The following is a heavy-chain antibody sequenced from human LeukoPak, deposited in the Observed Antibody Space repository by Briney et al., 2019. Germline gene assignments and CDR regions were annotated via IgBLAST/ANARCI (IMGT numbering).Heavy chain of an antibody. CDR1: GGSFSGYY. J-gene: IGHJ4*02. CDR3: ARGTLGYCSSTSCYRGGLVY. Sequence: SETLSLTCAVYGGSFSGYYWSWIRQPPGKGLEWIGEINHSGSTNYNPSLKSRVTISVDTSKNQFSLKLSSVTAADTAVYYCARGTLGYCSSTSCYRGGLVYWGQGTLVTVSS. V-gene: IGHV4-34*01. CDR2: INHSGST. D-gene: IGHD2-2*02.